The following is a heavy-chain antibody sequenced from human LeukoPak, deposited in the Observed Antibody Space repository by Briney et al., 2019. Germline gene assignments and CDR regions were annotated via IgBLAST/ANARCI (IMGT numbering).Heavy chain of an antibody. J-gene: IGHJ4*01. Sequence: ASVKVSCKASGYTFTNYAINWVRQAPGQGLELMGWINTNTGNPTYAQGFTGRFVFSLDTSVNTAYLQITSLKPEDTALYFCARDGFFDFWGGYYHPYWGQGTLVTVSS. CDR1: GYTFTNYA. CDR3: ARDGFFDFWGGYYHPY. D-gene: IGHD3-3*01. V-gene: IGHV7-4-1*02. CDR2: INTNTGNP.